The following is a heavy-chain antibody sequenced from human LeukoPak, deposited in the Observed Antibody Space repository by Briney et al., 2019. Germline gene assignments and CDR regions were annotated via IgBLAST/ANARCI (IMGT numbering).Heavy chain of an antibody. J-gene: IGHJ5*01. V-gene: IGHV3-23*01. CDR3: AKPISGGLAVTADWFHP. Sequence: PGGSLRPSCTVSGFALTANAMTWLAQPPGKALRGLSTINANSGTTSYAASVRGRFTISRDNSKNTLYLQLNTLRADDTATYYCAKPISGGLAVTADWFHPWGQGTLVVVSS. CDR2: INANSGTT. CDR1: GFALTANA. D-gene: IGHD6-19*01.